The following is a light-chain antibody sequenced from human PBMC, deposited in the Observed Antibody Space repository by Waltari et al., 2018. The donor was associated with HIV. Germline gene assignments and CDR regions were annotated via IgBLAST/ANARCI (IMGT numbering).Light chain of an antibody. CDR1: NSDVGRYNY. Sequence: QSALTQPRSVSGSLGQSVTISCTGTNSDVGRYNYVSWSQQHPGKAPTLMIYDVSKRPSGVPERVSGSKSGNTASLTISGLQAEDEADYYCCSYAGSIPFVFGSGTKLTVL. CDR3: CSYAGSIPFV. J-gene: IGLJ1*01. CDR2: DVS. V-gene: IGLV2-11*01.